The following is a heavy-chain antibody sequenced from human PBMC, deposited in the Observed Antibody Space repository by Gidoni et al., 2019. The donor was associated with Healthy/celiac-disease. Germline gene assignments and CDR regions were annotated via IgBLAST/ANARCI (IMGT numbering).Heavy chain of an antibody. Sequence: QVQLVESGGGVVQPGRSLRLSCAASGFTFSSYGMHWVRQAPGKGLEGVAVIWYDGSNKYYADSVKGRFTISRDNSKNTLYLQMNSLRAEDTAVYYCARVAGDYTSFFDYWGQGTLVTVSS. J-gene: IGHJ4*02. V-gene: IGHV3-33*01. CDR2: IWYDGSNK. CDR1: GFTFSSYG. D-gene: IGHD4-17*01. CDR3: ARVAGDYTSFFDY.